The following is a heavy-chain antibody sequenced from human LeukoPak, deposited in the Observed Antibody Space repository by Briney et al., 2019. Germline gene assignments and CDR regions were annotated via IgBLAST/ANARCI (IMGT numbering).Heavy chain of an antibody. CDR2: INPNSGGT. CDR1: GYIFTNNA. D-gene: IGHD3-22*01. V-gene: IGHV1-2*04. CDR3: AREVYYYDSSGYYPLDY. J-gene: IGHJ4*02. Sequence: ASVKVSCKASGYIFTNNAMNWVRQAPGQGLEWMGWINPNSGGTNYAQKFQGWVTMTRDTSISTAYMELSRLRSDDTAVYYCAREVYYYDSSGYYPLDYWGQGTLVTVSS.